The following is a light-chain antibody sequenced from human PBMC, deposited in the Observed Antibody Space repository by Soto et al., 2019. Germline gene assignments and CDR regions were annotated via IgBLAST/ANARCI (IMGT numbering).Light chain of an antibody. CDR3: QQYNNWPPWT. Sequence: EIVMTQSPATLSVSPGERATLSCRARRSVSSNLAWYQQKPGQAPRLLIYGASTRATGIPARFSGSGSGTEFTLTISSLQSEDFAVYYCQQYNNWPPWTFGQGTKVEIK. J-gene: IGKJ1*01. CDR2: GAS. V-gene: IGKV3-15*01. CDR1: RSVSSN.